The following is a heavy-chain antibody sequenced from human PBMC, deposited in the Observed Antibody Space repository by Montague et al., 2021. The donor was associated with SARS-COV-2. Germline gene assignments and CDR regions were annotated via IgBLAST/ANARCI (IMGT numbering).Heavy chain of an antibody. D-gene: IGHD2-2*01. CDR3: ARQGDQLLLEYWFDP. CDR1: GGSISSSSYY. J-gene: IGHJ5*02. CDR2: IYYSGST. Sequence: SETLSLTCTVSGGSISSSSYYWGWIRQPPGKGLEWIGSIYYSGSTYYNPSLKSRVTISVYTSQNQFSLNLSSVTAADTAVYSCARQGDQLLLEYWFDPWGQGTLVTVSS. V-gene: IGHV4-39*01.